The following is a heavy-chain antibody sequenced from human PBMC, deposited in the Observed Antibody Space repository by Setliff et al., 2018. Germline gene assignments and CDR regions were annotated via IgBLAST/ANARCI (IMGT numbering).Heavy chain of an antibody. V-gene: IGHV4-39*02. D-gene: IGHD3-22*01. Sequence: SETLSLTCIVSGASINSSTFFWGWIRQPPGKGLEWIGSIYYSGTTYYNPSVRSRVTISVDTSKNQFSLKLSSVTAADTAVYFCARDPRDTSYYYDTGAYYCDHWGQGTLVTVSS. J-gene: IGHJ5*02. CDR3: ARDPRDTSYYYDTGAYYCDH. CDR2: IYYSGTT. CDR1: GASINSSTFF.